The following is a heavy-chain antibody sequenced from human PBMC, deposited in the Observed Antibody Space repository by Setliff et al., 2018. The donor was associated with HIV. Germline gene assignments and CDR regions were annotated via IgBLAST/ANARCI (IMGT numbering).Heavy chain of an antibody. CDR3: ARGAEDLAINPPSFDYYFDY. CDR2: INPNSGGT. J-gene: IGHJ4*02. CDR1: GYTFTGYY. Sequence: ASVKVSCKASGYTFTGYYMHWVRQAPGQGLEWMGRINPNSGGTNYAQRFQGSVTMTRDTSISTVYMELSSLRSDDTALYFCARGAEDLAINPPSFDYYFDYWGQGTQVTVSS. V-gene: IGHV1-2*06. D-gene: IGHD3-9*01.